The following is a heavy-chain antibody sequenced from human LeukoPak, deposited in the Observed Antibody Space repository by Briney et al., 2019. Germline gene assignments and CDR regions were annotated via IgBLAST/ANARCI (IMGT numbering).Heavy chain of an antibody. J-gene: IGHJ6*02. V-gene: IGHV5-51*01. CDR1: GYSFTSYW. CDR3: ARTYYYGSGKYYYYGMDV. CDR2: IYPGDSDT. Sequence: GESLKISCKGSGYSFTSYWIGWVSQMPGKGLEWMGIIYPGDSDTRYSPSFQGQVTISADKSISTAYLQWSSLKASDTAMYYCARTYYYGSGKYYYYGMDVWGQGTTVTVSS. D-gene: IGHD3-10*01.